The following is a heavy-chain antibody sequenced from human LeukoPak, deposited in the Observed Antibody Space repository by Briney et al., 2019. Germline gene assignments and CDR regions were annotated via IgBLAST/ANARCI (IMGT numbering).Heavy chain of an antibody. J-gene: IGHJ4*02. CDR3: ARGLKFYDILTAYYTSPYFDY. Sequence: PSETLSLTCTVSGGSLSSYYWTWIRQPPGKGLEWIGYIYYSGSTNYNPSLKSRVTISIDTSKNQFSLKLSSVTVADTAVYYCARGLKFYDILTAYYTSPYFDYWGQGALVTVSS. D-gene: IGHD3-9*01. CDR1: GGSLSSYY. CDR2: IYYSGST. V-gene: IGHV4-59*01.